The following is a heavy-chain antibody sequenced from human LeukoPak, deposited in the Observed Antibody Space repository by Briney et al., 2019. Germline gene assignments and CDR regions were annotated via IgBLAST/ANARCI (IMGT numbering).Heavy chain of an antibody. Sequence: GASVKVSCKASGHTSTTYAIHWVRQAPEQGLEWMGWINAGNGNIKYSQKFQGRVTITGDTSASTAYMELSSLRSEDTAVYYCARGYYYYYGMDVWGQGTTVTVSS. V-gene: IGHV1-3*01. J-gene: IGHJ6*02. CDR1: GHTSTTYA. CDR2: INAGNGNI. CDR3: ARGYYYYYGMDV.